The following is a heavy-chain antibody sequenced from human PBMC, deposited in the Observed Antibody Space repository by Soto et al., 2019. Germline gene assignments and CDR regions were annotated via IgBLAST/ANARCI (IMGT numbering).Heavy chain of an antibody. CDR1: GFTFSNAW. J-gene: IGHJ6*02. Sequence: EVQLVESGGGLVKPGGSLRLSCAASGFTFSNAWMSWVRQAPGKGLEWVGRIKSKTDGGTTDYAAPVKGRFTISRDDSKNTLYRQMNSLKTDDTAVYYCTTEIAAASGVYGMDVWGQGTTVTVSS. V-gene: IGHV3-15*01. CDR3: TTEIAAASGVYGMDV. D-gene: IGHD6-13*01. CDR2: IKSKTDGGTT.